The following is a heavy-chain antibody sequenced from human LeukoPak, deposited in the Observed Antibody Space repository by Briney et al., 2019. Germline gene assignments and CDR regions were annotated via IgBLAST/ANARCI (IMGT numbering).Heavy chain of an antibody. V-gene: IGHV4-30-4*01. CDR2: IYYSGTT. CDR1: GAPISSGDYY. D-gene: IGHD3-16*02. J-gene: IGHJ4*02. CDR3: ARGPNYVWGSYRYFDY. Sequence: SETLSLTCTVSGAPISSGDYYWSWIRQPPGKGLEWIGYIYYSGTTNYNPSLKTRVTISVDTSKNQFSLKLSSVTAADTAVYYCARGPNYVWGSYRYFDYWGQGTLVTVSS.